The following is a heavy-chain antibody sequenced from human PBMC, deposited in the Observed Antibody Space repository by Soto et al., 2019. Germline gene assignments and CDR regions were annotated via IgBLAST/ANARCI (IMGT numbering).Heavy chain of an antibody. V-gene: IGHV4-34*01. CDR2: INPSGTT. D-gene: IGHD2-2*01. CDR3: ALAPAAHILH. J-gene: IGHJ1*01. CDR1: GGSLSAYY. Sequence: QVQLQQWGAGLLKPSETLSLTCAVYGGSLSAYYWSLIRQPPGKGLEWIGEINPSGTTNYNPSLKSRVTISVDTSKNQFSLKLSSVTAADTAVYHCALAPAAHILHWGQGTLVTVSS.